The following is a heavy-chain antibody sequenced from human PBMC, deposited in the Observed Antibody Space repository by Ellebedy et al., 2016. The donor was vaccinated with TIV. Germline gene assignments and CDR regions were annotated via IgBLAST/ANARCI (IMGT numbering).Heavy chain of an antibody. CDR3: AKALSAYDYYVLDF. V-gene: IGHV1-2*02. J-gene: IGHJ4*02. Sequence: AASVKVSCKTSGYTFAGYYIHWVRQAPGQGLEWMGWINPNTGATKYAQKFQGRVTMTRATSISTTYTERSSLRSDDAAVYYCAKALSAYDYYVLDFWGQGTLLTVSS. CDR2: INPNTGAT. CDR1: GYTFAGYY. D-gene: IGHD3-10*02.